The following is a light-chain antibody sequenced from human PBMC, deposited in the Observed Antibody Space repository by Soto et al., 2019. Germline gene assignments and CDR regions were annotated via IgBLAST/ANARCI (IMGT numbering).Light chain of an antibody. J-gene: IGKJ1*01. CDR1: QSISSW. CDR2: KAS. CDR3: QQYYCYSWT. V-gene: IGKV1-5*03. Sequence: DIQMTQSPSTLSASVGDRVTITCRASQSISSWLAWFQQKPGKAPKLLIYKASSLESGVPSRFSGSGSGTEFTLTISSLQPDDFATYYCQQYYCYSWTFGQGTKVEIK.